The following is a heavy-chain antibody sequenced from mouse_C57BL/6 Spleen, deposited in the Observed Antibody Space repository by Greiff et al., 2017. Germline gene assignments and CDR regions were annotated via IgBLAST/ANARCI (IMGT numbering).Heavy chain of an antibody. CDR3: ARELRDYYAMDY. CDR2: INPSTGGT. D-gene: IGHD1-1*01. V-gene: IGHV1-42*01. J-gene: IGHJ4*01. Sequence: VQLQQSGPELVKPGASVKISCKASGYSFTGYYMNWVKQSPEKSLEWIGEINPSTGGTTYTQKFKAKATLTVDKSSSTAYLQLKSLTSEDSAVYYCARELRDYYAMDYWGQGTSVTVSS. CDR1: GYSFTGYY.